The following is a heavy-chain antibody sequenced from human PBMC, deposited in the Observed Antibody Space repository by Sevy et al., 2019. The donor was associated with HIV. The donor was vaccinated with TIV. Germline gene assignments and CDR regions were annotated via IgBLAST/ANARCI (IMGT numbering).Heavy chain of an antibody. CDR1: GFTFSHFS. CDR2: ISFDGYNA. V-gene: IGHV3-30-3*01. D-gene: IGHD4-17*01. CDR3: ARPPTPYGDYDYYFDS. Sequence: GGSLRLSCAASGFTFSHFSMYWVRQAPGQGPEWVALISFDGYNANYADSVRGRFTICRDNRRDTLFLQMDSLTLNDTAVYYCARPPTPYGDYDYYFDSWGQGTLVTVSS. J-gene: IGHJ4*02.